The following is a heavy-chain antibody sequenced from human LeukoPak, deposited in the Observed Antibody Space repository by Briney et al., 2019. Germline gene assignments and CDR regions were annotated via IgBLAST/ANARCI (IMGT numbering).Heavy chain of an antibody. CDR3: ARGRDGYNLSMDV. Sequence: SVKGSCKASGGTFSSYAISWVRQAPGQGLEWMGGIIPIFGTANYAQKFQGRVTITADESTRTAYMELSSLRSEDTAVYYCARGRDGYNLSMDVWGQGTTVTVSS. J-gene: IGHJ6*02. CDR1: GGTFSSYA. V-gene: IGHV1-69*13. D-gene: IGHD5-24*01. CDR2: IIPIFGTA.